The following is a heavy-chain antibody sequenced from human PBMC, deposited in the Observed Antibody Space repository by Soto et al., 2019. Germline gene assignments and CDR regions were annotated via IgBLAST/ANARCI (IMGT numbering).Heavy chain of an antibody. V-gene: IGHV3-74*01. D-gene: IGHD3-10*02. Sequence: GGSLRLSCAASGFTFSSYWMHWVRQAPGKGLVWVSRINSDGSSTSYADSVKGRFTISRDNAKNTLYLQMNSLRVEDTAVYYCARGTVRGTLFDPWGQGTLVTVSS. J-gene: IGHJ5*02. CDR3: ARGTVRGTLFDP. CDR2: INSDGSST. CDR1: GFTFSSYW.